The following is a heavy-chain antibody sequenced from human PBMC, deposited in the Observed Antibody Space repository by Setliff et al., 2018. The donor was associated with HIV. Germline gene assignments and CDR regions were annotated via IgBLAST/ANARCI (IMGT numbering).Heavy chain of an antibody. CDR2: INIGRGDK. V-gene: IGHV3-21*01. CDR1: GFTVSNDY. J-gene: IGHJ5*02. Sequence: GGSLRLSCAASGFTVSNDYMSWVRQAPGKGLEWVSSINIGRGDKFYADSVQGRFTISRDNAKNSLYLQMNSLRAEDTAVYYCVRDHRPSNNNWHHWFDPWGQGTLVTVSS. CDR3: VRDHRPSNNNWHHWFDP. D-gene: IGHD1-1*01.